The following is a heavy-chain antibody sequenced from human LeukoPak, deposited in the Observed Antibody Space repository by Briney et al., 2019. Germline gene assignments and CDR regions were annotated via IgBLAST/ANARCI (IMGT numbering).Heavy chain of an antibody. V-gene: IGHV4-39*01. Sequence: SETLSLTCTVSGGSIRSSGYYWGWVRQPPGKGLEWIGSIYSNRSTYYLPSLTSRVPISVHTSHRQFSLKLTSVTAADTAVYYCASRSDDRSLYYFAYWGQGTLLTVSS. CDR1: GGSIRSSGYY. CDR3: ASRSDDRSLYYFAY. D-gene: IGHD3-22*01. CDR2: IYSNRST. J-gene: IGHJ4*02.